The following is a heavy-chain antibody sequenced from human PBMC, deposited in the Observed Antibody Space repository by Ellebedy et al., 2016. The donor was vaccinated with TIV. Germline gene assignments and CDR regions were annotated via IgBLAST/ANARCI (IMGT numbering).Heavy chain of an antibody. J-gene: IGHJ3*02. CDR2: LNRDGSST. CDR3: ARDDGAYSYGSDAFDI. Sequence: HTGGSLRLSCAASGFTFSSYWMHWVRQAPGKGLVWVSRLNRDGSSTTYADSVKGRFTISRDNAKNTLYLQMNSLRVEDTAVYYCARDDGAYSYGSDAFDIWGQGTMVTVPS. D-gene: IGHD5-18*01. V-gene: IGHV3-74*01. CDR1: GFTFSSYW.